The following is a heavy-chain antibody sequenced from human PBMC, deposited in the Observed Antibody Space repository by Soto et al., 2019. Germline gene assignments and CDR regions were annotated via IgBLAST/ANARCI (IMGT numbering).Heavy chain of an antibody. D-gene: IGHD2-2*01. V-gene: IGHV4-59*01. Sequence: SETLSLTCTVSGFSISSYYWSWIRQPPGKGLEWIWYIYYSGSTNYNPSLKSRVTISVDTSKNQFSLKLSSVTAADTAVYYCARGDLGYCSSTSCYYFDYWGQGTLVTVSS. J-gene: IGHJ4*02. CDR1: GFSISSYY. CDR3: ARGDLGYCSSTSCYYFDY. CDR2: IYYSGST.